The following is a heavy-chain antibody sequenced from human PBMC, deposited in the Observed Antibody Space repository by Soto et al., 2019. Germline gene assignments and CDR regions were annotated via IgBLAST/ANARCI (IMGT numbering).Heavy chain of an antibody. CDR1: GGSFSGYY. CDR3: ARVDGGYEGVSDY. J-gene: IGHJ4*02. CDR2: INHSGST. V-gene: IGHV4-34*01. Sequence: SETLSLTCAVYGGSFSGYYWSWIRQPPGKGLEWIGEINHSGSTNYNPSLKSRVTISVDTSKNQFSLKLSSVTAADTAVYYCARVDGGYEGVSDYWGQGTLVTVSS. D-gene: IGHD5-12*01.